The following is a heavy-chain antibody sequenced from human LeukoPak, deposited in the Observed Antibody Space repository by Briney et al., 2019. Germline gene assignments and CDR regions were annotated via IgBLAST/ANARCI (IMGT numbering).Heavy chain of an antibody. J-gene: IGHJ4*02. V-gene: IGHV3-7*03. D-gene: IGHD3-3*01. CDR2: IREDGSDK. CDR3: AKDRTRQAY. Sequence: GGSLRLSCAASGFTFSNYWMSWVRQTPGKGLEWVANIREDGSDKYYVDSLKGRFTISRDNAKNSLYLQMNSLRAEDTAVYYCAKDRTRQAYWGQGTLVTVPS. CDR1: GFTFSNYW.